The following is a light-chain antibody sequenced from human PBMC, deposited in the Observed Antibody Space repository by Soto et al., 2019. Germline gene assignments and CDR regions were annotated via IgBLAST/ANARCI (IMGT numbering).Light chain of an antibody. CDR1: RSDVGGYDY. CDR2: NVS. CDR3: SSYGTTSHVV. J-gene: IGLJ2*01. V-gene: IGLV2-14*03. Sequence: QSALAQPASVSGSPGQSITISCTGTRSDVGGYDYVSWYQQHPSKAPKLIIYNVSNRPSGISNRFSGSKSGNTASLTISGLQDEDEAAYYCSSYGTTSHVVFGGGTKMTVL.